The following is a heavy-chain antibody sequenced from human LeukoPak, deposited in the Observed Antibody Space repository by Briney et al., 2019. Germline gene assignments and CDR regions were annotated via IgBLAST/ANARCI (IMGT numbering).Heavy chain of an antibody. CDR2: IIPIFGTA. CDR1: GGTFSSYA. V-gene: IGHV1-69*13. Sequence: APEKISCKTSGGTFSSYAISWVRQAPGQRREWMGGIIPIFGTANYAQKFQGRVTITADESTSTAYMELSSLRSEDTAVYYCARTAAAGHFDYWGQGTLVTVSS. D-gene: IGHD6-13*01. J-gene: IGHJ4*02. CDR3: ARTAAAGHFDY.